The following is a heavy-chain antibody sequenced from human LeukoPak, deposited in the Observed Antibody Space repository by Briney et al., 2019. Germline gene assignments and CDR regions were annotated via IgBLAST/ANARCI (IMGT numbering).Heavy chain of an antibody. V-gene: IGHV4-4*07. CDR2: IYTSGST. D-gene: IGHD6-19*01. Sequence: SETLSLTCTVSGGSISSYYWSWIRQPAGKGLEWIGRIYTSGSTNYNPSLKSRVTMSVDTSKNQFSLKLSSVTAADTAVYYCARLGYSSGWWRGYYYYYMDVWGKGTTVTISS. CDR1: GGSISSYY. J-gene: IGHJ6*03. CDR3: ARLGYSSGWWRGYYYYYMDV.